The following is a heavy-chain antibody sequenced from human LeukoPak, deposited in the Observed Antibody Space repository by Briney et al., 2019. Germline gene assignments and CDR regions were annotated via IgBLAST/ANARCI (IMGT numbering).Heavy chain of an antibody. CDR3: ARGFTAVGFDY. Sequence: SETLSLTCAVYGGSFSGYYWSWIRQPPGKGLERIGEINHSGSTNYNPSLKSRVTISVDTSKNQFSLKLSSVTAADTAVYYCARGFTAVGFDYWGQGTLVTVSS. CDR2: INHSGST. J-gene: IGHJ4*02. D-gene: IGHD5-18*01. V-gene: IGHV4-34*01. CDR1: GGSFSGYY.